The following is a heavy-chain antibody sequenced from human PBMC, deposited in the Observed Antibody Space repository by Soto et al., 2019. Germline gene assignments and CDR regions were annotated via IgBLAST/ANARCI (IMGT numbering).Heavy chain of an antibody. CDR2: IYYSGST. V-gene: IGHV4-61*01. Sequence: PSETLSLTCTVSGGSVSSGSYYWSWIRQPPGKGLEWIGYIYYSGSTNYNPSLKSRVTISVDTSKNQFSLKLSSVTAADTAVYYCARVGARHYYYGMDVWGQGTTVTV. CDR1: GGSVSSGSYY. D-gene: IGHD1-26*01. J-gene: IGHJ6*02. CDR3: ARVGARHYYYGMDV.